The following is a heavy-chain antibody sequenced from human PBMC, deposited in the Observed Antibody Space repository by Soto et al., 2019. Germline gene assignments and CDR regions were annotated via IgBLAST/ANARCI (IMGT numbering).Heavy chain of an antibody. CDR3: ARLYSSSSSEYFDY. Sequence: EVRLVQSGAEVKKPGESLKITCKTSGYIFSTSWIGWVRQMPGTGLEWMGVIYPEDSDTRYSPSFQGLVTISADKSINTAYLQWSSLKASDTAIYYCARLYSSSSSEYFDYWGQGTPVTVSS. D-gene: IGHD6-6*01. V-gene: IGHV5-51*03. J-gene: IGHJ4*02. CDR1: GYIFSTSW. CDR2: IYPEDSDT.